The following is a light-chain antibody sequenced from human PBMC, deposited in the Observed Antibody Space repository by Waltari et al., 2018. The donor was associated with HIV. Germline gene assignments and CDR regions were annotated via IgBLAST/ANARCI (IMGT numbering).Light chain of an antibody. CDR3: QVWDSGSDHYV. CDR1: NIGGKS. V-gene: IGLV3-21*02. J-gene: IGLJ1*01. Sequence: SYVLTQPPSVSVAPGQKARITWGGNNIGGKSVHWYQEKPGQAPVLVVYDDSDRPSGIPERFSGSNSGNTATLTISRVEAGDEADYYCQVWDSGSDHYVFGTGTKVTVL. CDR2: DDS.